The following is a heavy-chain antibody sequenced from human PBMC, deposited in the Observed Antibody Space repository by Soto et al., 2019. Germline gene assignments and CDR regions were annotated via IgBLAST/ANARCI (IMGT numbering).Heavy chain of an antibody. J-gene: IGHJ4*02. V-gene: IGHV4-39*01. CDR3: ASCYFGSGSSDY. Sequence: SETLSLTCTVSVGSINSTSYYWGWTRQTPGKGLEWIGSVYFRGSTYYNPSLKSRVTISADTSKNQFSLKLSSVTAADTAVYYCASCYFGSGSSDYWGQGALVTVSS. D-gene: IGHD3-10*01. CDR2: VYFRGST. CDR1: VGSINSTSYY.